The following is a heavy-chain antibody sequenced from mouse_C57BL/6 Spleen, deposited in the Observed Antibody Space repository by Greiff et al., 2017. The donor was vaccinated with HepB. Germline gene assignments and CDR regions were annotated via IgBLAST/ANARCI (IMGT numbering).Heavy chain of an antibody. J-gene: IGHJ4*01. V-gene: IGHV1-64*01. Sequence: QVQLQQPGAELVKPGASVKLSCKASGYTFTSYWMHWVKQRPGQGLEWIGMIHPNSGSTNYNEKFKSKATLTVDKSSNTAYMQLSSLTSEDSAVYYCARANYERAMDYWGKGTSVTVSS. CDR2: IHPNSGST. CDR1: GYTFTSYW. CDR3: ARANYERAMDY. D-gene: IGHD2-4*01.